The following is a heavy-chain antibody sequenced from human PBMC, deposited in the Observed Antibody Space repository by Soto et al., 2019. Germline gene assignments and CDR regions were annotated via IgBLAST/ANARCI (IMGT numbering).Heavy chain of an antibody. D-gene: IGHD1-26*01. CDR3: ASGGAGSGPFTWELPDH. V-gene: IGHV1-45*02. Sequence: QMQLVQSGAEVKKTGSSVTVSCKALGNTFTYRYLHWVRQATGQALEWMGWITPFSGDVHYAQKFQERVTITGDRSINTAYMQMSSLRPEDTAMYFCASGGAGSGPFTWELPDHWGQGTLVPVSS. J-gene: IGHJ4*02. CDR2: ITPFSGDV. CDR1: GNTFTYRY.